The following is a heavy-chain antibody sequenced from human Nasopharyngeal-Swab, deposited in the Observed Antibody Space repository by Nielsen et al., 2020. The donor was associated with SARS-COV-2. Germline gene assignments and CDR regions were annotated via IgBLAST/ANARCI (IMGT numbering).Heavy chain of an antibody. Sequence: SETLSLTCTASGGSISSYSWSWIRQPPGKGLEWIGYIYYSGSTNYNPSLKSRVTISVDTSQNQFSLKLSSVTAADTAVYYCARDRRRGSGMAIKVHGASYYYYGMDVWGQGTTVTVSS. V-gene: IGHV4-59*01. CDR1: GGSISSYS. J-gene: IGHJ6*02. CDR2: IYYSGST. CDR3: ARDRRRGSGMAIKVHGASYYYYGMDV. D-gene: IGHD5-24*01.